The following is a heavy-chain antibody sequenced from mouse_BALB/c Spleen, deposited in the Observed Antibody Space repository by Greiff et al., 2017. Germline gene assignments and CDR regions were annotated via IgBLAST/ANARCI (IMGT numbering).Heavy chain of an antibody. V-gene: IGHV14-3*02. CDR3: ASSSIYYGYDGMDY. Sequence: VQLQQSGAELVKPGASVKLSCTASGFNIKDTYMHWVKQRPEQGLEWIGRIDPANGNTKYDPKFQGKATITADTSSNTAYLQLSSLTSEDTAVYYCASSSIYYGYDGMDYWGQGTTLTVSS. CDR2: IDPANGNT. D-gene: IGHD2-2*01. CDR1: GFNIKDTY. J-gene: IGHJ2*01.